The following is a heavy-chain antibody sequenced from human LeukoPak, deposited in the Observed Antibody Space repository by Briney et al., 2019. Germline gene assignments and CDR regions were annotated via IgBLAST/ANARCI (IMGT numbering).Heavy chain of an antibody. CDR1: GYSFTSYW. Sequence: PGESLKISCKGSGYSFTSYWIGWVRQMPGKGLEWMGIIYPGDSDTRYSPSFQGQVTISADKSISTAYLQWSSLKASDTAMYYCARHKGVGYDISDDAFDIWGQGTMVTVSS. D-gene: IGHD3-22*01. CDR3: ARHKGVGYDISDDAFDI. CDR2: IYPGDSDT. V-gene: IGHV5-51*01. J-gene: IGHJ3*02.